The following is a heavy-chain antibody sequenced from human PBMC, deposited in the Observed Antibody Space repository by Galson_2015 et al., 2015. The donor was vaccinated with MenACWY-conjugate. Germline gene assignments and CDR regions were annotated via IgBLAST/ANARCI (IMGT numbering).Heavy chain of an antibody. J-gene: IGHJ4*02. D-gene: IGHD2-2*01. Sequence: SLRLSCAASGFIFNNYWMSWVRQVPGKGPEWVANIKQDGSERYYVDSVRSRFTISRDNAKNSLYLQMNSLRAEDTAVYYCARDLGFYCSRNDCYSPYWGQGTLVTVSS. V-gene: IGHV3-7*03. CDR3: ARDLGFYCSRNDCYSPY. CDR1: GFIFNNYW. CDR2: IKQDGSER.